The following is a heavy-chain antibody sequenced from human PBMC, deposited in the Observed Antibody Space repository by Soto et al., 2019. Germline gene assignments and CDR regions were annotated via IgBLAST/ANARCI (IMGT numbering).Heavy chain of an antibody. V-gene: IGHV1-3*01. CDR3: ARDYQDTAMAADNYFDY. Sequence: ASVKVSCKASGYTFTSYAMHWVRQAPGQRLEWMGWINAGNGNTKYSQKFQGRVTITRDTSASTAYMELSSLRSEDTAVYYCARDYQDTAMAADNYFDYWGQGTLVTVSS. CDR1: GYTFTSYA. J-gene: IGHJ4*02. CDR2: INAGNGNT. D-gene: IGHD5-18*01.